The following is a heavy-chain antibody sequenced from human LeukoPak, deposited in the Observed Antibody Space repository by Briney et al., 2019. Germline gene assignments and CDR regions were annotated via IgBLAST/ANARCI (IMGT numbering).Heavy chain of an antibody. CDR2: ISGSGDST. D-gene: IGHD1-26*01. CDR1: GFTFTSHA. CDR3: ARVGATTFY. V-gene: IGHV3-23*01. J-gene: IGHJ4*02. Sequence: GGSLRLSCAASGFTFTSHAMSWVRQAPGKGLEWVSIISGSGDSTYYADSVKGRFTISRDNSKNTLYLQMKSLRAEDTAVYYCARVGATTFYWGQGTLVTVSS.